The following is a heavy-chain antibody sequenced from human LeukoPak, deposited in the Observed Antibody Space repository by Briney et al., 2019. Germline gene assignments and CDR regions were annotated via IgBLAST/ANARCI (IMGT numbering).Heavy chain of an antibody. CDR1: GGSLSGYY. D-gene: IGHD6-25*01. J-gene: IGHJ3*02. CDR2: INHSGST. Sequence: SETLSLTCAVYGGSLSGYYWSWIRQPPGKGLEWIGEINHSGSTNYNPSLKSRVTISVDTSKNQFSLKLSSVTAADTAVYYCASSIAALPAFDIWGQGTMVTVSS. V-gene: IGHV4-34*01. CDR3: ASSIAALPAFDI.